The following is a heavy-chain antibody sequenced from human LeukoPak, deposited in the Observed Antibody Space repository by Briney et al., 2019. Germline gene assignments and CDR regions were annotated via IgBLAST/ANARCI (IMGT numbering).Heavy chain of an antibody. V-gene: IGHV3-23*01. CDR2: ISGSGGST. CDR3: AKDLTYYYDSSGYYL. Sequence: GGSQRLSCAASGFTFSSYAMSWVRQAPGKGLEWVSAISGSGGSTYYADSVKGRFTISRDNSKNTLYLQMNSLRAEDTAVYYCAKDLTYYYDSSGYYLWGQGTLVTVSS. CDR1: GFTFSSYA. J-gene: IGHJ4*02. D-gene: IGHD3-22*01.